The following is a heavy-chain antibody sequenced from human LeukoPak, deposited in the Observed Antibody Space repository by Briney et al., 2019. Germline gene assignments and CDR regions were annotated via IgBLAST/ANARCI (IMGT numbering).Heavy chain of an antibody. V-gene: IGHV4-39*07. CDR3: ARGGGSYYMDV. Sequence: PSETLSLTCTVSGGSISTSNYYWGWIRQPPGKGLEWIGEINHSRSTNYNPSLKSRVTISVDTSKNQFSLKLSSVTAADTAVYYCARGGGSYYMDVWGKGATVTVSS. CDR1: GGSISTSNYY. J-gene: IGHJ6*03. CDR2: INHSRST. D-gene: IGHD4-23*01.